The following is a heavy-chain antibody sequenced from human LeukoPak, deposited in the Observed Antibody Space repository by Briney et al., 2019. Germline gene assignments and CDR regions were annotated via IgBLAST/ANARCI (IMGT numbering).Heavy chain of an antibody. CDR1: GGSISSGGYY. CDR3: ASRGPITMMGSYYFDY. D-gene: IGHD3-22*01. CDR2: IYYSGST. Sequence: PSETLSLTCTVSGGSISSGGYYWSWLRQPPGKGLVWIGYIYYSGSTNNNPTLKSRVTISVDTSKNQFSLKLSSVTAADTAVYYCASRGPITMMGSYYFDYWGQGTLVTVSS. V-gene: IGHV4-61*08. J-gene: IGHJ4*02.